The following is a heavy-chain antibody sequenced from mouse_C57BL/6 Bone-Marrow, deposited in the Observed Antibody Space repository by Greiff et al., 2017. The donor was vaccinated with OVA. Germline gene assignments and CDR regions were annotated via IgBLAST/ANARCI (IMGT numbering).Heavy chain of an antibody. D-gene: IGHD2-1*01. CDR2: IDPETGGT. CDR1: GYTFTDYE. J-gene: IGHJ1*03. Sequence: VQLQQSGAELVRPGASVTLSCKASGYTFTDYEMHWVKQTPVHGLEWIGAIDPETGGTAYNQKFKGKAILTADKSSSTAYMELRSLTSEDSAVYYGTTNGNCAFYGYFDVWGTGTTVTVSS. V-gene: IGHV1-15*01. CDR3: TTNGNCAFYGYFDV.